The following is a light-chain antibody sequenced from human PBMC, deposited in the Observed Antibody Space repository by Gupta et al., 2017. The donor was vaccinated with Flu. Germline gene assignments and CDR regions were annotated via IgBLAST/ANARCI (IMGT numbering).Light chain of an antibody. Sequence: SSTLSAFVGDRVTITCRASQSISSWLAWYQQKPGKAPKVLIYKASSLESGVPSRFSGSGSGTEFTLTISSLQPDDFATYYCQQYHTYPYTFGQGTKLEMK. CDR2: KAS. CDR3: QQYHTYPYT. CDR1: QSISSW. V-gene: IGKV1-5*03. J-gene: IGKJ2*01.